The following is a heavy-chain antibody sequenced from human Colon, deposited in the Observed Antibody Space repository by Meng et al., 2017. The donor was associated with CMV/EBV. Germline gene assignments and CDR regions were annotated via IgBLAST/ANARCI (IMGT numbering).Heavy chain of an antibody. J-gene: IGHJ3*02. CDR2: TYSSGST. D-gene: IGHD5-24*01. Sequence: GVLKISCAASGFTVSSNYMSWVRQAPGKGLEWVTITYSSGSTEYADSVKGRFTISRDNSKNTLYLQMNSLRAEDTAVYYCAREKEGGMSTISAFDIWGQGTMVTVSS. CDR3: AREKEGGMSTISAFDI. CDR1: GFTVSSNY. V-gene: IGHV3-66*03.